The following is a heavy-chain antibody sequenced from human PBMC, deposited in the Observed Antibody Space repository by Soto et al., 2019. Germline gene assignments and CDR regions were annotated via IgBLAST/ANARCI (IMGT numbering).Heavy chain of an antibody. D-gene: IGHD2-15*01. V-gene: IGHV3-30-3*01. Sequence: QVQLVESGGGVVQPGGSLRLSCAASGFTFRNYAMHWFRQAPGKGLECLAVIAYDGSNAFYRDSVKGRFPISRDNAKNTLYLHMGSLRSEDTGVYYCARGDREDMLVLVVALPGEYGIAIWGQGTTGTVSS. CDR1: GFTFRNYA. CDR2: IAYDGSNA. J-gene: IGHJ6*02. CDR3: ARGDREDMLVLVVALPGEYGIAI.